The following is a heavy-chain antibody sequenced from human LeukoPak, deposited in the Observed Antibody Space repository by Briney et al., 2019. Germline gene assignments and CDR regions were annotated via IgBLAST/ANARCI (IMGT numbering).Heavy chain of an antibody. Sequence: SQTLSLTCAVSGGSISSGGYSWSWIRQPPGKGLEWIGYIYHSGSTYYSPSLKSRVTISVDRSKNQFSLKLSSVTAADTAVYYCARLQRRYCSSTSCYLNWFDPWGQGTLVTVSS. V-gene: IGHV4-30-2*01. J-gene: IGHJ5*02. CDR2: IYHSGST. CDR1: GGSISSGGYS. CDR3: ARLQRRYCSSTSCYLNWFDP. D-gene: IGHD2-2*01.